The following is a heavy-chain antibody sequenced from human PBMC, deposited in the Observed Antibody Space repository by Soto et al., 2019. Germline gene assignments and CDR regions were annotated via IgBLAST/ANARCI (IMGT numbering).Heavy chain of an antibody. CDR3: AREYSSGWSKD. V-gene: IGHV1-8*01. D-gene: IGHD6-19*01. Sequence: QVKLVKSGAEVKKPGASVKVSCKASGYTFTSYDINWVRQATGQGLEWMGCMNHNRGNTGYAQKVQCRVTMTRNTSISTAYMELSSLSSEDTAEYYYAREYSSGWSKDWGQGTQFNVSS. CDR1: GYTFTSYD. CDR2: MNHNRGNT. J-gene: IGHJ4*02.